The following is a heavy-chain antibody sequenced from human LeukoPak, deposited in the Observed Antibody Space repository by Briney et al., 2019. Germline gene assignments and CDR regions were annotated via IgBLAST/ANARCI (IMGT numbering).Heavy chain of an antibody. Sequence: ASVTVSCKASGYTFTSYYMHWVRQAPGQGLEWMGIINPSGGGTSYAQKFQGRVTMTRDTSTNTVCMELSSLRSEDTAVYYCARDRMVAASMPFDPWGQGTLVTVSS. CDR1: GYTFTSYY. J-gene: IGHJ5*02. CDR2: INPSGGGT. CDR3: ARDRMVAASMPFDP. D-gene: IGHD2-15*01. V-gene: IGHV1-46*01.